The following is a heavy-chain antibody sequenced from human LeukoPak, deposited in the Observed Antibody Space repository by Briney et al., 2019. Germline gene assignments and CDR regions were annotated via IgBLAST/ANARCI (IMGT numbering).Heavy chain of an antibody. CDR2: IYYSGST. CDR1: GGSISSYY. V-gene: IGHV4-59*01. D-gene: IGHD5-18*01. CDR3: ARVERGYSYGW. J-gene: IGHJ4*02. Sequence: SETPPHTCTVSGGSISSYYWSWIRQPPGKGLEWIGYIYYSGSTNYNPSLKSRVTISVDTSKNQFSLKLSSVTAADTAVYYCARVERGYSYGWWGQGTLVTVSS.